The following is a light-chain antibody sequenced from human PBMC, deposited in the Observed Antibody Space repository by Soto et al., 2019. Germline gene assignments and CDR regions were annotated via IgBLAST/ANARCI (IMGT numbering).Light chain of an antibody. CDR2: WAS. V-gene: IGKV4-1*01. J-gene: IGKJ1*01. Sequence: DIVMTQSPESLAVSLGERATINCRSSQSLLFRSNKKNYLAWYQQKPGQPPKLLISWASSRESGVPDRFRGSGSGTDFTLTISSLQAEDVALYYCQQYYDTLRTCGQGTKVE. CDR3: QQYYDTLRT. CDR1: QSLLFRSNKKNY.